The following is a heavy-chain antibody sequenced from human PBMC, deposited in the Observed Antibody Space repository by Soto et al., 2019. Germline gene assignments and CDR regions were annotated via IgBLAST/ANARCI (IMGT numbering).Heavy chain of an antibody. CDR3: ARGRDAYKTGNY. CDR2: IHPRGSI. Sequence: QVQVQQWGAGLLKPSETLSLTCAVYGGSFSGYYWTWIRQTPGKGLEWIGEIHPRGSINDNPSLMSRVTISVDMSKNQFSLELSSVTAADTAVYYCARGRDAYKTGNYWGQGTLVTVSS. J-gene: IGHJ4*02. D-gene: IGHD1-1*01. V-gene: IGHV4-34*01. CDR1: GGSFSGYY.